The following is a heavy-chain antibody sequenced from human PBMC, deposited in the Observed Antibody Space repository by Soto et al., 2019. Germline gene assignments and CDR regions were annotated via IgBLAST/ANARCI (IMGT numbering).Heavy chain of an antibody. J-gene: IGHJ4*02. Sequence: PSETLSLTCTVSGGSISSYYWSWIRQPPGKGLEWIGYIYYSGSTNYNPSLKSRVTISVDTSKHQFSLKLSSVTAADTAVYYCARLLDINTWPFDFWGQGTLVTVSS. V-gene: IGHV4-59*01. CDR2: IYYSGST. CDR1: GGSISSYY. D-gene: IGHD1-26*01. CDR3: ARLLDINTWPFDF.